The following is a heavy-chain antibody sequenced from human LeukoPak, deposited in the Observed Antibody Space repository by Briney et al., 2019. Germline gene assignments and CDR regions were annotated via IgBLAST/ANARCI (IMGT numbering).Heavy chain of an antibody. V-gene: IGHV3-23*01. D-gene: IGHD2-2*01. CDR2: IGGRGDGT. CDR3: AKAEYCSSTTCYAFDV. J-gene: IGHJ3*01. CDR1: GFTFSSFA. Sequence: GGSLRLSCAASGFTFSSFAISWVRQGPGKGLEWVASIGGRGDGTSYADSVKGRFTISRDNTKNTLYLQMNSLRAEDTAVYYCAKAEYCSSTTCYAFDVWGQGTMVTVSS.